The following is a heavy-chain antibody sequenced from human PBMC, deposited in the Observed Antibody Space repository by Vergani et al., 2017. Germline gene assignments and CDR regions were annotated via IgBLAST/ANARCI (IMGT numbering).Heavy chain of an antibody. CDR3: VRDVRVSHT. CDR1: GFSFPGYA. V-gene: IGHV3-23*01. Sequence: EVQLLESGGGLVQPGGSLRLSCEASGFSFPGYAMSWVRQAPGKGLEWVSSVSGSSATPYYADSVKGRFIISRDNSKNTLHLQMNSLRAEDTAVYYGVRDVRVSHTWGQGTLVAVSS. CDR2: VSGSSATP. J-gene: IGHJ3*02.